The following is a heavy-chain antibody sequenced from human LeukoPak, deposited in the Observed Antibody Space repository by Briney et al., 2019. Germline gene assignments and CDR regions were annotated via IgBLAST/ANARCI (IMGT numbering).Heavy chain of an antibody. J-gene: IGHJ4*02. V-gene: IGHV4-4*07. CDR1: GGSISSYY. CDR3: ARCCYDFWSGYYYFDY. D-gene: IGHD3-3*01. CDR2: IYTSGST. Sequence: SETLSLTCTVSGGSISSYYWSWIRQPAGKGLEWIGRIYTSGSTSYNPSLKSRVTMSVDTSKNQFSLKLSFVTAADTAVYYCARCCYDFWSGYYYFDYWGQGTLVTVSS.